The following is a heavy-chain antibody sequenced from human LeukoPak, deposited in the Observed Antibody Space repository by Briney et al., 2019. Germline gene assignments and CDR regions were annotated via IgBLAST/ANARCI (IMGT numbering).Heavy chain of an antibody. Sequence: SETLSLTCSVYGYSISSAYYWGWIRQPPGKGLEWIATIHYSGSTYYNPSLKSRDTISVDKSKNQFSLKLSSVTAADTAVYYCARYDVGWYYFDYWGQGTLVTVSS. CDR1: GYSISSAYY. CDR2: IHYSGST. V-gene: IGHV4-38-2*02. J-gene: IGHJ4*02. D-gene: IGHD6-19*01. CDR3: ARYDVGWYYFDY.